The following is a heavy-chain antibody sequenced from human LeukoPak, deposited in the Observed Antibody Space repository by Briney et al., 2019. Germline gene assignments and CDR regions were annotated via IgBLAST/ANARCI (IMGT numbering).Heavy chain of an antibody. D-gene: IGHD3-10*01. V-gene: IGHV1-8*01. Sequence: ASVKVSYKASGYTFTSYDINWVRQATGQGLEWMGWMNPNSGNTGYAQKFQGRVTMTRNTSISTAYMELSSLRSEDTAVYYCARVPHYYGSGSYDYWGQGTLVTVSS. J-gene: IGHJ4*02. CDR3: ARVPHYYGSGSYDY. CDR2: MNPNSGNT. CDR1: GYTFTSYD.